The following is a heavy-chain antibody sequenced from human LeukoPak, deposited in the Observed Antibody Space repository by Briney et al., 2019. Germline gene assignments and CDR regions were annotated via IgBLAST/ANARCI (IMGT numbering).Heavy chain of an antibody. CDR2: IYYSGST. CDR1: GGSISSSSYY. J-gene: IGHJ4*02. V-gene: IGHV4-39*07. Sequence: KPSETLSLTCTVSGGSISSSSYYWGSIRQPPGKGLEWIGSIYYSGSTYYNPSLKSRVTISVDTSKNQFSLKLSSVTAADTAVYYCARGRYCSSTSCYTGYEIDYWGQGTLVTVSS. CDR3: ARGRYCSSTSCYTGYEIDY. D-gene: IGHD2-2*02.